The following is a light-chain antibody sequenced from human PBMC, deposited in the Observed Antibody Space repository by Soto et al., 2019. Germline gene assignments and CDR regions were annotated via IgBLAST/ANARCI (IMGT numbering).Light chain of an antibody. V-gene: IGKV3-11*01. Sequence: EIVLTQSPATLSLSPGEISTLSCRASQSVRSYLAWYQKKPGQAPRLLIYDASNRATGIPARFSGSGYGTDLTITISSIENEDFEVYYCQQRSNWTWTFGHGTKVDIK. CDR3: QQRSNWTWT. CDR2: DAS. J-gene: IGKJ1*01. CDR1: QSVRSY.